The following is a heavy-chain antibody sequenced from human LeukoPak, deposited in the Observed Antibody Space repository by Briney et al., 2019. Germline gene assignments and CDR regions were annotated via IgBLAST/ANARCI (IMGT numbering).Heavy chain of an antibody. CDR3: AGANCGGDCFSGRAFDI. D-gene: IGHD2-21*02. Sequence: SQTLSLTCAVSGGSISSSYWWSWVRQPPGKGLEGIGEVYHSGTTNYYPSLKSRVTIPIEKSKNQFSLKLSSVTAADTAVYYCAGANCGGDCFSGRAFDISGQGTMVTFSS. CDR1: GGSISSSYW. J-gene: IGHJ3*02. CDR2: VYHSGTT. V-gene: IGHV4-4*02.